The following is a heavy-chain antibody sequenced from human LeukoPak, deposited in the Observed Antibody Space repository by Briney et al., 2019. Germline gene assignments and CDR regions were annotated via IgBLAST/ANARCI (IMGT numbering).Heavy chain of an antibody. CDR1: GGPISSSGHY. D-gene: IGHD4-17*01. V-gene: IGHV4-39*07. Sequence: PSETLSLTCSVSGGPISSSGHYWGWIRQSPEKGLDWIGSIYSNGNTYYNPSVKSRVTISVDTSKNQFSLKLTSVTAAETAVYYCARSATVTTGYFDYWGQGALVTVSS. CDR2: IYSNGNT. J-gene: IGHJ4*02. CDR3: ARSATVTTGYFDY.